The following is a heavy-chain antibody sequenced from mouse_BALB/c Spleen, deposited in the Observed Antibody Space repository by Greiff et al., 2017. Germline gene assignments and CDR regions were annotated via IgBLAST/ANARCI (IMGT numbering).Heavy chain of an antibody. CDR3: ASYYGSSSWYFDV. CDR1: GFTFSSYA. J-gene: IGHJ1*01. Sequence: EVNVVESGGGLVKPGGSLKLSCAASGFTFSSYAMSWVRQTPEKRLEWVATISSGGSYTYYPDSVKGRFTISRDNAKNTLYLQMSSLRSEDTAMYYCASYYGSSSWYFDVWGAGTTVTVSS. CDR2: ISSGGSYT. V-gene: IGHV5-9-3*01. D-gene: IGHD1-1*01.